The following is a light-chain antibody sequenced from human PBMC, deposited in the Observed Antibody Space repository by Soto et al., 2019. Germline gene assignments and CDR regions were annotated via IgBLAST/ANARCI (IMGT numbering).Light chain of an antibody. J-gene: IGLJ2*01. CDR2: GNN. CDR3: QSYDYGLTGSVV. V-gene: IGLV1-40*01. Sequence: QSVLTQPPSVSGAPGQRVTISCTGTSSNIGAGYAVHWYQQLPGTAPKLLMSGNNNRPSGVPDRFSGSKSGASASLAIPGLQVEVGAVFYCQSYDYGLTGSVVFGGGTKLPVL. CDR1: SSNIGAGYA.